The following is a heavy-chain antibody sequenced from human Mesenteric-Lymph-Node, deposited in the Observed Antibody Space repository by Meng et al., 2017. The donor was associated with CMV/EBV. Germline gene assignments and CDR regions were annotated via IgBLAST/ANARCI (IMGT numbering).Heavy chain of an antibody. CDR3: ARQGSGYFYFDN. V-gene: IGHV4-39*01. J-gene: IGHJ4*02. CDR1: GGSISSSSYY. D-gene: IGHD3-22*01. CDR2: IYYSGST. Sequence: SETLSLTCTVSGGSISSSSYYWGWIRQPPGKGLEWIGSIYYSGSTYYNPSLKSRVTIFVDTSKNQFSLKLSSVTAADTAVYYCARQGSGYFYFDNWGQGTLVTGLL.